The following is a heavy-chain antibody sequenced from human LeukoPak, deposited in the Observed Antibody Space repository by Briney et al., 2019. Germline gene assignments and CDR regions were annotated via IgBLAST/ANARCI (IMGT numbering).Heavy chain of an antibody. Sequence: TGGSLRLSCAASGFTFSSYSMNWVRQAPGKGLEWVSSISSSSSYIYYADSVKGRFTISRDNAKNSLYLQMNSLRAEDTAVYYCARWIAVAGSRAWFDPWGQGTLVTVSS. V-gene: IGHV3-21*01. CDR2: ISSSSSYI. J-gene: IGHJ5*02. CDR3: ARWIAVAGSRAWFDP. CDR1: GFTFSSYS. D-gene: IGHD6-19*01.